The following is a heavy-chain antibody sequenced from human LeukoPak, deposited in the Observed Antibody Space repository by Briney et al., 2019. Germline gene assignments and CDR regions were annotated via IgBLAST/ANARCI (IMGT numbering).Heavy chain of an antibody. D-gene: IGHD2-2*02. CDR1: GFTVSSNY. J-gene: IGHJ4*03. CDR3: ARLNLGYCSSTSCYTSGYFDY. CDR2: IYSGGST. V-gene: IGHV3-53*01. Sequence: GGSLRLSCAASGFTVSSNYMSWVRQAPGKGLEWVSVIYSGGSTYYADSVKGRFTISRDNSKNTLYLQMNSLRAEDTAVYYCARLNLGYCSSTSCYTSGYFDYWGQGTTVTVSS.